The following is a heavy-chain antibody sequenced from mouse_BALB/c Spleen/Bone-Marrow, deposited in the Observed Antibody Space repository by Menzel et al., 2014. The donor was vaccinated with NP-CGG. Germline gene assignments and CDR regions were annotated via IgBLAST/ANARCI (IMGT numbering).Heavy chain of an antibody. D-gene: IGHD2-14*01. Sequence: VQLQQPGAELVKPGASVKLSCTASGFNIKDTYMHWVKQRPEQGLEWIGRIDPANGNTKYDPKFQGKATMKADTSSNTAYLQLSSLTSEDTAVYYCASYRFAWYFDVWGAGTTVTVSS. CDR3: ASYRFAWYFDV. V-gene: IGHV14-3*02. J-gene: IGHJ1*01. CDR2: IDPANGNT. CDR1: GFNIKDTY.